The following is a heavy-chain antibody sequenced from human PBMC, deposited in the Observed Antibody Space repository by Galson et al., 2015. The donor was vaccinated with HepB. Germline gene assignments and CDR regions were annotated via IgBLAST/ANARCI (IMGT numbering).Heavy chain of an antibody. J-gene: IGHJ4*02. V-gene: IGHV2-5*02. Sequence: PALVKPTQTLTLPCTFPGFSLSTTGVGVGWVRQPPGKALVWLGFAYWDDDNRSSSSLQNRLTVTKGSSKNQVVLTLTNMDPADTGTYYCARRRYYYGNWDGGYFDSWGPGTLVTVSS. CDR3: ARRRYYYGNWDGGYFDS. CDR1: GFSLSTTGVG. D-gene: IGHD1-1*01. CDR2: AYWDDDN.